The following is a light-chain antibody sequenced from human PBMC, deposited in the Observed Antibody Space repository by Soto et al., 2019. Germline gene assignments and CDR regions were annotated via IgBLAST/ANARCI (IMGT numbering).Light chain of an antibody. Sequence: DIQMTQSPSSVSASVGDRVTITCRASQGISRFLAWYQQKSGKAPKFLIYAASSLQSGVLSRFSGSGSGTDFTLTINSLQPEDFATYYCQQTNSFPYTFGQGPRWRSN. CDR3: QQTNSFPYT. V-gene: IGKV1-12*01. CDR2: AAS. CDR1: QGISRF. J-gene: IGKJ2*01.